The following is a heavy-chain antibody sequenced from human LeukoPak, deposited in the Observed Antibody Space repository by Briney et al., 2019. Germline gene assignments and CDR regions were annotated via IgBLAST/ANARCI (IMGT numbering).Heavy chain of an antibody. D-gene: IGHD3-22*01. J-gene: IGHJ3*02. Sequence: ASEKVSCKASGYTFTSYGISWVRQAPGQGIEWMGWISAYNGNTNYAQKLQGRVTMTTDTSTSTAYMELRSLRSDDTAVNYCARDASYYDSSTLDAFDIWGQGTMATVSS. CDR3: ARDASYYDSSTLDAFDI. CDR1: GYTFTSYG. V-gene: IGHV1-18*01. CDR2: ISAYNGNT.